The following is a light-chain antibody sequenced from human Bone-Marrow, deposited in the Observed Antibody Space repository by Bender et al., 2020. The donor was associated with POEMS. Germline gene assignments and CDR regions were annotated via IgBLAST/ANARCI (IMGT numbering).Light chain of an antibody. CDR2: QDT. Sequence: SYEVTQPPSASVSPGQTASITCSGDDLGDKYVAWYQQKPGHSPVLVIYQDTKRPSGIPERFSGSNSGNTATLTISGTQAMDEADYYCQAWDTYSVIFGGGTKLTVL. CDR1: DLGDKY. J-gene: IGLJ2*01. CDR3: QAWDTYSVI. V-gene: IGLV3-1*01.